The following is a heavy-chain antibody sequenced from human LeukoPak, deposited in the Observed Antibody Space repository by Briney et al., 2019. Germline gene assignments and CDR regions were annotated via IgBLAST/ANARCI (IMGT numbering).Heavy chain of an antibody. CDR2: INHSGST. Sequence: SETLSLTCAVYGGSFSGYYWSWIRQPPGKGLEWIGEINHSGSTNYNPSLKSRVTISVDTSKNQFSLELSSVTAADTAVYYCARAGTMVRGVIMRYYYYMDVWGKGTTVTVSS. D-gene: IGHD3-10*01. CDR1: GGSFSGYY. V-gene: IGHV4-34*01. CDR3: ARAGTMVRGVIMRYYYYMDV. J-gene: IGHJ6*03.